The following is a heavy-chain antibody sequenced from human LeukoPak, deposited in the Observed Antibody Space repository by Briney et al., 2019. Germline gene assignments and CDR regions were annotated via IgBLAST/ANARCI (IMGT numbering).Heavy chain of an antibody. CDR3: ARDRSSGWFDP. CDR1: GGSISSGGYY. Sequence: PSETLSLTCTVSGGSISSGGYYWSWIRQHPGKGLGWIGYIYYSGSTYYNPSLKSRVTISVDTSKNQFSLKLSSVTAADTAVYYCARDRSSGWFDPWGQGTLVTVSS. V-gene: IGHV4-31*03. J-gene: IGHJ5*02. CDR2: IYYSGST.